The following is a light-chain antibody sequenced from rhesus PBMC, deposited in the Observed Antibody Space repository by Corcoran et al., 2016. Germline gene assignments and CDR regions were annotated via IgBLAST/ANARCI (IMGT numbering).Light chain of an antibody. CDR2: QAS. CDR3: QHYSRSPWA. J-gene: IGKJ1*01. V-gene: IGKV1-22*01. Sequence: DIQMTQSPISLSASVGDTVTITCRASQSISSRLAWYQQKPGKVPNLLFYQASTLQSGHPSRFIGKGSGTVFALTISRLQSEGFATSYYQHYSRSPWAFGQGTKV. CDR1: QSISSR.